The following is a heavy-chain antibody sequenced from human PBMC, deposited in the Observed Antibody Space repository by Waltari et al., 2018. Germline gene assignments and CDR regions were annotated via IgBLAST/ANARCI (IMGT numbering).Heavy chain of an antibody. CDR2: IDPTGDET. J-gene: IGHJ4*02. D-gene: IGHD3-16*01. CDR3: IKGGWVDD. Sequence: EVQLLESGGRLVRPGGSLRLSCAASGFDFANFELTWGLQAQGEGLEWLSFIDPTGDETHYADSVMGRFTVYRDNSRNTMFLQMTGLRVDDTAVYHCIKGGWVDDWGQGTLVTVSS. CDR1: GFDFANFE. V-gene: IGHV3-23*05.